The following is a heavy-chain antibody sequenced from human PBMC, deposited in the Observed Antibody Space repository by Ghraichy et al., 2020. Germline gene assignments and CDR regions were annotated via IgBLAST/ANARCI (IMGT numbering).Heavy chain of an antibody. V-gene: IGHV6-1*01. D-gene: IGHD3-22*01. CDR1: GDSVSSNSAA. CDR2: TYYRSKWYN. CDR3: ARDYYDSSGVLPLDAFDI. Sequence: SQTLSLTCAISGDSVSSNSAAWNWIRQSPSRGLEWLGRTYYRSKWYNDYAVSVKSRITINPDTSKNQFSLQLNSVTPEDTAVYYCARDYYDSSGVLPLDAFDIWGQGTMVTVSS. J-gene: IGHJ3*02.